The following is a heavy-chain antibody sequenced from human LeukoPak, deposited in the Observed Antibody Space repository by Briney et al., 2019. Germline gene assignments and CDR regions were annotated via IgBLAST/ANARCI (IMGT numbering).Heavy chain of an antibody. CDR3: ARGVGSASYYGMDV. CDR1: GFTFSTYA. Sequence: PGGSLRLSCAASGFTFSTYAMHWVRQAPGKGLEWVAVIWYDGSNKYYADSVKGRFTISRDKSKNTLYLQMNSLRAEDTAVYYCARGVGSASYYGMDVWGQGTTVTVSS. J-gene: IGHJ6*02. D-gene: IGHD2-2*01. V-gene: IGHV3-33*08. CDR2: IWYDGSNK.